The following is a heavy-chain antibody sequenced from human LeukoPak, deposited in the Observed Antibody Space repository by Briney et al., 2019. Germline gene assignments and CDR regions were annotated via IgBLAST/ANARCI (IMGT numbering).Heavy chain of an antibody. Sequence: GGSLRLSCAASGFTFSSYGMHWVRQAPGKGLEWVAVIWYDGSNKYYADSVKGRFTISRDNSKNTLYLQMSSLRAEDTAVYYCAKDKGATVNWFDPWGQGTLVTVSS. CDR3: AKDKGATVNWFDP. CDR1: GFTFSSYG. V-gene: IGHV3-33*06. CDR2: IWYDGSNK. D-gene: IGHD1-26*01. J-gene: IGHJ5*02.